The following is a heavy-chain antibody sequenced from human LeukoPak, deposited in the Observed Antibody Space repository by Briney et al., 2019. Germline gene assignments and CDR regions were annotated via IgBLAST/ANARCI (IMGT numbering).Heavy chain of an antibody. D-gene: IGHD3-3*01. CDR2: IYYSGST. CDR1: GGSISSYY. CDR3: ARATDERMDFWSGYSRSGYYMDV. J-gene: IGHJ6*03. Sequence: SETLSLTCTVSGGSISSYYWSWIRQPPGKGLEWIGYIYYSGSTNYNPSLKSRVTISVDTSKNQFSLKLSSVTAADTAVYYCARATDERMDFWSGYSRSGYYMDVWGKGTTVTVSS. V-gene: IGHV4-59*08.